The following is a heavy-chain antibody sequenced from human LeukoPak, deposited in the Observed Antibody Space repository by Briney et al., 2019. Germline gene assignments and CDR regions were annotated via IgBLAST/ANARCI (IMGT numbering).Heavy chain of an antibody. CDR3: AIAGYRTGTEFDY. D-gene: IGHD1-7*01. CDR1: GYTFTGYY. J-gene: IGHJ4*02. Sequence: GASVKVSCKASGYTFTGYYMHWVRQAPGQGLEWMGWINPNSGGTNYAQKFQGRVTMTRDTSISTAYMEPSRLRSDDTAVYYCAIAGYRTGTEFDYWGQGTLVTVSS. CDR2: INPNSGGT. V-gene: IGHV1-2*02.